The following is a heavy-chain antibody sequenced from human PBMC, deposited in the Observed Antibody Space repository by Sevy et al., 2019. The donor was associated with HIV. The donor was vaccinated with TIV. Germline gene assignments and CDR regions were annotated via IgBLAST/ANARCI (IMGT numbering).Heavy chain of an antibody. CDR3: ARVAVEYCTNDCYHRFDH. CDR2: ISHDGNYK. Sequence: GGSLRLSCVASGFTFPIYSVLWVRQAPGKGLEWLTLISHDGNYKYYAGSVKGRFTISKDNSNNILYLEMSSLRVEDTALYFCARVAVEYCTNDCYHRFDHWGLGTLVTVSS. D-gene: IGHD2-8*01. J-gene: IGHJ4*02. V-gene: IGHV3-30*04. CDR1: GFTFPIYS.